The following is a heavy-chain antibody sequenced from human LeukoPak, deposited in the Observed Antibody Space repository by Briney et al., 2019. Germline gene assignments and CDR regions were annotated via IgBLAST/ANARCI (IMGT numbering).Heavy chain of an antibody. V-gene: IGHV4-59*01. D-gene: IGHD3-10*01. J-gene: IGHJ6*03. CDR1: GHSIRSYY. CDR2: IYYSGSK. CDR3: ARVWFGESLRAYYYYYMDV. Sequence: PSETLSLTCTVSGHSIRSYYGSWLRQPPGKGLEWIGYIYYSGSKNYNPSLKSRVTISVDTSKTQFSLKLSSVTAADTAVYYCARVWFGESLRAYYYYYMDVWGKGTTVTVSS.